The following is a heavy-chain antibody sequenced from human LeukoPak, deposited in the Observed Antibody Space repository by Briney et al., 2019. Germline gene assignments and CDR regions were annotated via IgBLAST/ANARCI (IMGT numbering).Heavy chain of an antibody. CDR3: AREYYDFWSGFGNRNWFDP. CDR1: GYTFTSYD. V-gene: IGHV1-8*01. D-gene: IGHD3-3*01. J-gene: IGHJ5*02. CDR2: MNPNSGNT. Sequence: ASVKVSCKASGYTFTSYDINWVRQATGQGLEWMGWMNPNSGNTGYAQKFQGRVTMTRNTSISTAYMELSSLRSEDTAVYYCAREYYDFWSGFGNRNWFDPWGQGTLVTVSS.